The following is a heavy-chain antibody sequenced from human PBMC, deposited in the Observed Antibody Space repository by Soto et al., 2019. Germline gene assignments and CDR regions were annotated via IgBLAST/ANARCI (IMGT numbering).Heavy chain of an antibody. CDR1: GFTFQNYA. CDR3: AKQESIAAVGTVWGYFDF. D-gene: IGHD6-13*01. J-gene: IGHJ4*02. CDR2: ISGTGDRT. Sequence: GGSLRLSCSVSGFTFQNYAMIWVRQAPGKGLEWVSGISGTGDRTYYADSVKGRFTIARDNSMDTLYLRMNSLRVEDTAVYYCAKQESIAAVGTVWGYFDFWGQGALVTVSS. V-gene: IGHV3-23*01.